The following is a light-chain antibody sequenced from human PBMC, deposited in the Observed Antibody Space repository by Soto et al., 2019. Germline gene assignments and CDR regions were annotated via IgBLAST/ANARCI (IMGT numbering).Light chain of an antibody. CDR3: QQYGRSPST. Sequence: EIVLTQSPGTLSLSPGERATLSCRASQSVSSSYLAWYQQKPGQAPRLLIYGASSRATGITDRFSGSGSGTDFTLTISRLEPEDFAVYYCQQYGRSPSTFGGGTKVEIK. CDR2: GAS. J-gene: IGKJ4*01. CDR1: QSVSSSY. V-gene: IGKV3-20*01.